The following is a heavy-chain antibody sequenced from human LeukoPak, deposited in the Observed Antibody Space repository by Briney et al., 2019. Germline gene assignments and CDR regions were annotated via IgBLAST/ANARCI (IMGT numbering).Heavy chain of an antibody. D-gene: IGHD3-22*01. Sequence: GGSLRLSCAASGFTFSSYSMNWVRQAPGKGLEWVAVISYDGSNKYYADSVKGRFTISRDNSKNTLYLQMNSLRAEDTAVYYCAKDGADYYDSSGYDGYFDYWGQGTLVTVSS. CDR3: AKDGADYYDSSGYDGYFDY. CDR2: ISYDGSNK. CDR1: GFTFSSYS. V-gene: IGHV3-30*12. J-gene: IGHJ4*02.